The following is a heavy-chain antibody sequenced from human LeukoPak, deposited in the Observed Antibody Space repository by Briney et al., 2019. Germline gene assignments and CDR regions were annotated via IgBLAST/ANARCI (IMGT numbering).Heavy chain of an antibody. J-gene: IGHJ4*02. CDR3: ARVHSPVTFGGVIGNRGPVDY. CDR2: IYYSGST. D-gene: IGHD3-16*02. V-gene: IGHV4-39*07. CDR1: GGSISSSSYY. Sequence: NTSETLSLTCTVSGGSISSSSYYWGWIRQPPGKGLEWIGSIYYSGSTYYNPSLKSRVTISVDTSKNQFSLKLSSVTAADTAVYYCARVHSPVTFGGVIGNRGPVDYWGQGTLVTVSS.